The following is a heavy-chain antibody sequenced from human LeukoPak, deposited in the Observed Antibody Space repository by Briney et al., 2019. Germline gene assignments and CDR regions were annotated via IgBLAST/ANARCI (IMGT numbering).Heavy chain of an antibody. CDR3: AKQSYARSLGE. J-gene: IGHJ4*02. CDR2: TNSGGTST. V-gene: IGHV3-23*01. CDR1: GFPFSDFS. Sequence: QTWGSLRLSCATSGFPFSDFSMSWVRQAPGKGLEWISTTNSGGTSTYYAESVKGRFTISRDNSKNTLYLQMSSLRVEDTAVYYCAKQSYARSLGEGGPGTLVSVSS. D-gene: IGHD2-8*01.